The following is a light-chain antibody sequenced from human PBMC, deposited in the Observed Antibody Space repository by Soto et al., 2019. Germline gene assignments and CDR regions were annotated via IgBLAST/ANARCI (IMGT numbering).Light chain of an antibody. Sequence: QSVLTQPASVSGSPGQSITISCTGSSSDVGDYNYVSWYQHHPGKAPKLIFYEVSNRPSGVSNRFSASKSGNTASLTISGLQAEDEADYYCSSYTSTSTRIFGTGTKVTVL. CDR3: SSYTSTSTRI. CDR1: SSDVGDYNY. J-gene: IGLJ1*01. V-gene: IGLV2-14*01. CDR2: EVS.